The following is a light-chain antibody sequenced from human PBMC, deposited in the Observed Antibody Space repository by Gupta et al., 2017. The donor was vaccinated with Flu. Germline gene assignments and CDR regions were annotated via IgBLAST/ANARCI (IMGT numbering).Light chain of an antibody. Sequence: QSALTQPASVSGSPGQSITISCTGTSSDVGGSNYVSWYQQHPGKAPKLIIYDVTNRPSGVSSRFSGSKSGNTASLTISGLEAEDESDYFCSSYISTNTFYVFGTGTKVTVL. CDR1: SSDVGGSNY. CDR3: SSYISTNTFYV. CDR2: DVT. J-gene: IGLJ1*01. V-gene: IGLV2-14*01.